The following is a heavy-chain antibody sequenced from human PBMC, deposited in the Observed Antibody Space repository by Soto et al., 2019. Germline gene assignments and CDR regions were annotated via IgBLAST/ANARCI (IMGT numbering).Heavy chain of an antibody. CDR1: RFRFSAYG. J-gene: IGHJ4*01. V-gene: IGHV3-30*18. CDR3: VKGGYKTGWPPFDH. CDR2: ISDDGKTQ. D-gene: IGHD6-19*01. Sequence: QVKLVESGGAVVQSGRSLRLSCTASRFRFSAYGMHWVRQAPGKGLEWVALISDDGKTQFFTDSVEGRFTISRDNSRSTLYLQMNSLRPEDTAVYYCVKGGYKTGWPPFDHWGHGTRVTVSS.